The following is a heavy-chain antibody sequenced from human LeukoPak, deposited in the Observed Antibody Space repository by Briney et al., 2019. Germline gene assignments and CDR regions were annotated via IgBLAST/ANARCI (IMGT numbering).Heavy chain of an antibody. CDR2: ISGSGGST. Sequence: GGSLRLSCAASGFTFSSYAMSWVRQAPGKGLEWVSAISGSGGSTYYADSVKGRFTISRDNSKNTLYLQMNSLRVEDTAVYYCAREGRVYGSGVTPPNWFDPWGQETLVSVSS. V-gene: IGHV3-23*01. J-gene: IGHJ5*02. CDR1: GFTFSSYA. CDR3: AREGRVYGSGVTPPNWFDP. D-gene: IGHD3-10*01.